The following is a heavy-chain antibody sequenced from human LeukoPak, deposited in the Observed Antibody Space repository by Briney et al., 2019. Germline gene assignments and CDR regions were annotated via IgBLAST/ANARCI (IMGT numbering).Heavy chain of an antibody. CDR3: ARENRIIPGDY. J-gene: IGHJ4*02. Sequence: GGSLRLSCAASGFTFSSYTMNWVRRAPGKGLEWVSSISSSSSYIYYADSVKGRFTISRDNAKNSLYLQMNSLRAEDTAVYYCARENRIIPGDYWGQGTLVTVSS. CDR1: GFTFSSYT. CDR2: ISSSSSYI. D-gene: IGHD1-14*01. V-gene: IGHV3-21*01.